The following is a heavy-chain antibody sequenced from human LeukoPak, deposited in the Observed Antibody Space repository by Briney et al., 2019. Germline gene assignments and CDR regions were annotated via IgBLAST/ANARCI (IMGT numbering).Heavy chain of an antibody. CDR3: ARDGFYYDSSGYLDWYFDL. D-gene: IGHD3-22*01. Sequence: GGSLRLSCAASGFTFSSYSMNWVRQAPGKGLEWVSSISGSSSSIYYADSVKGRFTISRDNAKNSLYLQMNSLRDEDTAVYYCARDGFYYDSSGYLDWYFDLWGRGTLVTVSS. V-gene: IGHV3-48*02. CDR2: ISGSSSSI. J-gene: IGHJ2*01. CDR1: GFTFSSYS.